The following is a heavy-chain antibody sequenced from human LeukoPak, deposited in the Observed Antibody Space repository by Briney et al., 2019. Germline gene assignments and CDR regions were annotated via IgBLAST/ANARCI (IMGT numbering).Heavy chain of an antibody. D-gene: IGHD3-3*01. J-gene: IGHJ4*02. CDR3: ARGYYDFWSGYYSFDY. CDR2: INPSGGST. V-gene: IGHV1-46*01. Sequence: ASVKVSCKASGYTFTSYYMHWVRQAPGQGLEWMGIINPSGGSTSYAQKFQGRVTITRNTSISTAYMELSSLRSEDTAVYYCARGYYDFWSGYYSFDYWGQGTLVTVSS. CDR1: GYTFTSYY.